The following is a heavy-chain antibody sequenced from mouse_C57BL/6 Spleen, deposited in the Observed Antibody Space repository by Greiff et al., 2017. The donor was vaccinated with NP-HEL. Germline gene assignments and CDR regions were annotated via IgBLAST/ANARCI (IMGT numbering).Heavy chain of an antibody. V-gene: IGHV1-64*01. D-gene: IGHD2-1*01. J-gene: IGHJ4*01. Sequence: QVQLQQSGAELVKPGASVKLSCKASGYTFTSYWMHWVKQRPGQGLEWIGMIHPNSGSTNYNEKFKSKATLTVDKSSSTAYMQLSSLTSEDSAVYYCARENYGNYDYAMDYWGQGTSVTVSS. CDR1: GYTFTSYW. CDR3: ARENYGNYDYAMDY. CDR2: IHPNSGST.